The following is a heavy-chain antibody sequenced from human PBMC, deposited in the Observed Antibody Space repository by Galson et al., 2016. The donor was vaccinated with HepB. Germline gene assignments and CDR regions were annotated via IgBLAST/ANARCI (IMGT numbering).Heavy chain of an antibody. CDR3: ARDRDGSGLDV. V-gene: IGHV3-7*03. CDR1: GIVFDAYW. Sequence: LRLSCAASGIVFDAYWMNWVRQAPGKGLEWVAHIKQDGSDKGYVDSVRGRFTISRDNAKNSLFLEMVSLRVEDTAVYYCARDRDGSGLDVWGQGTTVVVS. J-gene: IGHJ6*02. CDR2: IKQDGSDK. D-gene: IGHD3-10*01.